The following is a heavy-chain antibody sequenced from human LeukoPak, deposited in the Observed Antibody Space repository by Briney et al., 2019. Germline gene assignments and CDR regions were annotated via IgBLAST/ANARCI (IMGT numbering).Heavy chain of an antibody. Sequence: SETLSLTCTVSGGSISGFVWSWIRQPPGEGLDYIGFIYDTGTPTNYNPLLKSRVTLSVDTSKNQFSLNPKSVTAADTAVYYCARLTKGEQWLAYYFDYWGQGALVTVSS. D-gene: IGHD6-19*01. V-gene: IGHV4-59*08. J-gene: IGHJ4*02. CDR1: GGSISGFV. CDR3: ARLTKGEQWLAYYFDY. CDR2: IYDTGTPT.